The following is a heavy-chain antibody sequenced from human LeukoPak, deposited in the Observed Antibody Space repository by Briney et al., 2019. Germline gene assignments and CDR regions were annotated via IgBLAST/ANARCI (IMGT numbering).Heavy chain of an antibody. V-gene: IGHV3-33*01. D-gene: IGHD6-6*01. Sequence: GGSLRLSCEASGFTFSSYCMHWVRQAPGKGLEWVAVIWYDGSKKYYGDSVKGRFTISRDNSKNTLYLQMNSLRGEDTAIYYCARDLAARHFDYWGQGTLVTVSS. J-gene: IGHJ4*02. CDR3: ARDLAARHFDY. CDR1: GFTFSSYC. CDR2: IWYDGSKK.